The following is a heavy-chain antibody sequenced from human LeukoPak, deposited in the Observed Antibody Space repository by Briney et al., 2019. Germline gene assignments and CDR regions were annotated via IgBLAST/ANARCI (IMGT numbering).Heavy chain of an antibody. J-gene: IGHJ4*02. CDR1: GYTFTSYG. V-gene: IGHV1-18*01. CDR3: ARDDRGGGGIDY. D-gene: IGHD3-10*01. Sequence: ASVKVSCTASGYTFTSYGISWVRQAPGQGLEWMGWISAYNGNTNYAQKLQGRVTMTTDTSTSTAYMELRRLRSDDTVVYYGARDDRGGGGIDYGGQGTLVTVSS. CDR2: ISAYNGNT.